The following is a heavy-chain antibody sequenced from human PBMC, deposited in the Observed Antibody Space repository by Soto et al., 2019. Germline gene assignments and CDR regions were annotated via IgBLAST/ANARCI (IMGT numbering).Heavy chain of an antibody. D-gene: IGHD5-18*01. CDR2: ISRDSKTV. CDR3: VRDRAQAWIRL. Sequence: QVQLVQSGGGLVKPGGSLRLSCTTSGFTFNAFYMSWVRQAPGKGLEWVSYISRDSKTVYYADFVKGRFSISRDNAQNSLYLQMNSLSAGDTAVYYCVRDRAQAWIRLCGQGTLVTVSS. V-gene: IGHV3-11*01. CDR1: GFTFNAFY. J-gene: IGHJ4*02.